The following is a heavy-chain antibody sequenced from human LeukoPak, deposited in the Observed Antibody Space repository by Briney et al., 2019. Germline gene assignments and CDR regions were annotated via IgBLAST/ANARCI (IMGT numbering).Heavy chain of an antibody. CDR3: ARPRRRAAGNAAFYI. D-gene: IGHD6-13*01. Sequence: ESLKISWQGSGYSFSTYWIGWVRQMPGKGLEWMGIIYPGDSDSSYSPSFRGHVTISVDKSISTAYLQWTSLRASDTAIYYCARPRRRAAGNAAFYIWGQGTMVTVSS. J-gene: IGHJ3*02. CDR2: IYPGDSDS. CDR1: GYSFSTYW. V-gene: IGHV5-51*01.